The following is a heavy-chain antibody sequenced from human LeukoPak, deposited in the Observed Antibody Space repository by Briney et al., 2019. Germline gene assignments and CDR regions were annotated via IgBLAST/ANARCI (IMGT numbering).Heavy chain of an antibody. D-gene: IGHD4-11*01. J-gene: IGHJ4*02. CDR1: GYTFSSYG. V-gene: IGHV1-18*01. Sequence: ASVKVSCKASGYTFSSYGISWVRQAPGQGLEWMGWISAYTGNTNYVQKLQGRVTMSTDTSTSTAYMELRSLRSDDTAVYYCARDDVNYVSAFDYWGRGTLVTVSS. CDR2: ISAYTGNT. CDR3: ARDDVNYVSAFDY.